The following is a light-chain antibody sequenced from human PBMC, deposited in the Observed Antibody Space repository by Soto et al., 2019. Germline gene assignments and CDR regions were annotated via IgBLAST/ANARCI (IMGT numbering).Light chain of an antibody. V-gene: IGLV4-69*01. CDR3: QTWGSGIHWV. CDR2: LNSDGSH. J-gene: IGLJ3*02. Sequence: QPVLTQSPSASASLGASVKLTCTLSSGHSSYAIAWHQQQPEKGPRYLMKLNSDGSHSKGDGIPDRFSGSSSGAERYLTISRLQSEDEADYYCQTWGSGIHWVFGGGTQLTVL. CDR1: SGHSSYA.